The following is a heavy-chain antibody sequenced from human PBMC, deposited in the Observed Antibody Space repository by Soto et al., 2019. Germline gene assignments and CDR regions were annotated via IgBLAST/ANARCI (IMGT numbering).Heavy chain of an antibody. CDR3: AKDIHSARVIASYFDY. V-gene: IGHV3-30*18. CDR2: ISYDGSNK. CDR1: GFTFSSYG. D-gene: IGHD2-21*01. Sequence: QVQLVESGGGVVQPGRSLRLSCVASGFTFSSYGMHWVRQAPGKGLEWVAVISYDGSNKYYADSVKGRFTISRDNSKNTLYLQMNSLRAEDTAVYYCAKDIHSARVIASYFDYWGQGTLVTVSS. J-gene: IGHJ4*02.